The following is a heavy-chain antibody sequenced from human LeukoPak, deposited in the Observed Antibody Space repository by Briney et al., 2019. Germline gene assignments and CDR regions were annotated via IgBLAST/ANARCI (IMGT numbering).Heavy chain of an antibody. V-gene: IGHV4-61*02. CDR2: IYPSGST. CDR3: ARDGEDIVVVPAAI. D-gene: IGHD2-2*01. CDR1: GGSISSGSYY. J-gene: IGHJ4*02. Sequence: SETLSLTCTVSGGSISSGSYYWSWIRQPAGKGREWIGRIYPSGSTNYNPSLKSRVTISVDTSKNQFSLKLSSVTAADTAVYYCARDGEDIVVVPAAIWGQGTLVTVSS.